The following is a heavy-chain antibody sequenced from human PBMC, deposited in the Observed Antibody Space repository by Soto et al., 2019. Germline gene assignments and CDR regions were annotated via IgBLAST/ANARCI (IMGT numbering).Heavy chain of an antibody. V-gene: IGHV1-3*01. Sequence: QVQLVQSGAEVKKPGASVKVSCKASGYTFSNYAMHWVRQAPGQRLEWMGWINAGNGNTKSSQKFQDRVTFTRDTSASTAYMELSSLRSEDTAVYYCARGGSIVVVVADYGMDVWGQGTTVIVSS. CDR3: ARGGSIVVVVADYGMDV. D-gene: IGHD2-15*01. CDR1: GYTFSNYA. J-gene: IGHJ6*02. CDR2: INAGNGNT.